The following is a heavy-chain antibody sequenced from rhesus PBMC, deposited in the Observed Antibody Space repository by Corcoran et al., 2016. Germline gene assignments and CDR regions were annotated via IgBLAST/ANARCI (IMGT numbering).Heavy chain of an antibody. Sequence: EVQLVQSGAEVKRPGESLKISCKTSGYSCTSFWISWVRHVPGKGVEWVGAMVPDESATRYSPAFQGQVTIPATKSISTAYLQWSSLKASDSATYYCARSGYRWYFDIWGPGTPITISS. V-gene: IGHV5-2*01. CDR3: ARSGYRWYFDI. D-gene: IGHD2-21*01. J-gene: IGHJ2*01. CDR2: MVPDESAT. CDR1: GYSCTSFW.